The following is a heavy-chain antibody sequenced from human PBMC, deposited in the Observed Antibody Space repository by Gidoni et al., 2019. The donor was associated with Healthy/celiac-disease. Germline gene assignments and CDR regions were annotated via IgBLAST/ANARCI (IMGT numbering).Heavy chain of an antibody. CDR3: ARDHHSFHGYSYGYPLDY. CDR2: IIPIFGTA. J-gene: IGHJ4*02. Sequence: QVQLVQSGAEVKKPGSSVKVSCKASGGTFRRYAISWVRQAPGPGLEWRGVIIPIFGTANYAQKFQGRVTITADKSTSTAYMELSSLRSEDTAVYYCARDHHSFHGYSYGYPLDYWGQGTLVTVSS. D-gene: IGHD5-18*01. CDR1: GGTFRRYA. V-gene: IGHV1-69*06.